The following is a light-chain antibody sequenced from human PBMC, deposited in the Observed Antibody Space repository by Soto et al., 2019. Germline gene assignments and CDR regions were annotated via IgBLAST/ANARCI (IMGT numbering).Light chain of an antibody. CDR3: QLWDSVTDHWV. J-gene: IGLJ3*02. CDR2: DVT. V-gene: IGLV2-11*01. CDR1: NSDLGNYNY. Sequence: QSALTQPRSVSGSPGQSVTISCTGTNSDLGNYNYVSWYQQHPGKAPKLMIYDVTRRPSGVPDRFSGSQSGNTASLTISGLQAEDEGDYYCQLWDSVTDHWVFGGGTKVTVL.